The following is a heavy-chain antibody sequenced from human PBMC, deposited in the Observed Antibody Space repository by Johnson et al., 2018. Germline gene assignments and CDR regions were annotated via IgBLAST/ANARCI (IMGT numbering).Heavy chain of an antibody. CDR3: AKDMQSGLAVADTSYFQH. V-gene: IGHV3-9*01. J-gene: IGHJ1*01. Sequence: VQLVESGGGLVQPGRSLRLSCTASGFTFDDFAMHWVRQGPGKGLEWVSGISWNGGTIGYADSVKGRFTISRDNAKNSLYLQMNSRRPEDTAWYYCAKDMQSGLAVADTSYFQHWGQGTLVTVSS. CDR2: ISWNGGTI. CDR1: GFTFDDFA. D-gene: IGHD6-19*01.